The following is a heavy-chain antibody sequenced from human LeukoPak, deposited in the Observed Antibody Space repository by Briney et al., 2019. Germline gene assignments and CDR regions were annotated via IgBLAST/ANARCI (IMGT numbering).Heavy chain of an antibody. Sequence: SETLSLTCAVSGGSISSNNWWNWVRQPPGKGLEWIGEIYHSGSTNYNPSPKSPVIISVDKSKNQFSLKLSSVTAADTAVYCCANKRNAAPYYFNYWGQGTLVTVSS. D-gene: IGHD6-25*01. CDR1: GGSISSNNW. CDR3: ANKRNAAPYYFNY. V-gene: IGHV4-4*01. CDR2: IYHSGST. J-gene: IGHJ4*02.